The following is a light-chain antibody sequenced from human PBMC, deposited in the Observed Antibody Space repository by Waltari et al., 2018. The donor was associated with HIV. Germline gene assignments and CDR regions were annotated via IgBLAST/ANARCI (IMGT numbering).Light chain of an antibody. CDR1: SSNIGAGYD. V-gene: IGLV1-40*01. CDR3: QSYDNSLSGHWG. Sequence: QSVLTPPPSLSGAPGQRVTISCTGRSSNIGAGYDVHWYQQLPGTAPKLLIYGNTNRPSGVPGRFSAAKSGTSASLAITGLQAEDEGTYYCQSYDNSLSGHWGFGGGTKLTVL. J-gene: IGLJ3*02. CDR2: GNT.